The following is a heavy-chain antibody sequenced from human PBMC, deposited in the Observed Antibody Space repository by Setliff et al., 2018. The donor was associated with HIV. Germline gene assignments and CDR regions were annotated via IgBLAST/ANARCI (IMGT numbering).Heavy chain of an antibody. V-gene: IGHV4-39*01. Sequence: SETLSLTCTVSGGLISSSGSYWGWIRQPPGKGLEWIGDINHRGDTKYNPSLRSRVIISVDKSKNQFSLKLSSVTAADTAVYYCARHGLLWFGAGYNWFDPWGQGTLVTVSS. CDR2: INHRGDT. CDR3: ARHGLLWFGAGYNWFDP. D-gene: IGHD3-10*01. CDR1: GGLISSSGSY. J-gene: IGHJ5*02.